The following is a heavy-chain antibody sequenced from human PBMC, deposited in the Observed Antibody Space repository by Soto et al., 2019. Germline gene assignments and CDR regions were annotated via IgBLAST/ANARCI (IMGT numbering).Heavy chain of an antibody. V-gene: IGHV4-59*01. CDR2: IYYSGST. J-gene: IGHJ5*02. Sequence: QVQLQESGPGLVKPSETLSLTCTVSGGSISRYYWSWIRQPPGKGLEWIGYIYYSGSTNYNPSLKSRVTISVDTSKNQFSLKLSSVTAADTAVYYCARGEVVTPGWFDPWGQGTLVTVSS. CDR3: ARGEVVTPGWFDP. CDR1: GGSISRYY. D-gene: IGHD2-21*02.